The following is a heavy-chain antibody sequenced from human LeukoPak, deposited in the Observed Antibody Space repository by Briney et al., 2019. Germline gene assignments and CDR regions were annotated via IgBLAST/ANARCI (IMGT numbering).Heavy chain of an antibody. Sequence: PGGSLRLSCAASGFTFSNYGMHWVRQAPGKGLEWVASIWYDGSNKYYADSVKGRFTISRDNSKNTLYLQMNSLRAEDTAVYYCAKCVAGRPDDYWGQGTLVTVSS. CDR3: AKCVAGRPDDY. V-gene: IGHV3-30*02. D-gene: IGHD6-6*01. CDR2: IWYDGSNK. J-gene: IGHJ4*02. CDR1: GFTFSNYG.